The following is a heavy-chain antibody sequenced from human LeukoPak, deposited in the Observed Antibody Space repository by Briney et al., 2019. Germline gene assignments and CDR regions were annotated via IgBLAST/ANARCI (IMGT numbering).Heavy chain of an antibody. Sequence: GGSLRLSCAASGFTFSSYGMHWVRQAPGKGLEWVAFIRYDGSNKYYADSVKGRFTISRDNSKNTLYLQMDSLRAEDTAVYYCAKDRYYDTLTGYIDYWGQGTLVTVSS. V-gene: IGHV3-30*02. CDR3: AKDRYYDTLTGYIDY. D-gene: IGHD3-9*01. J-gene: IGHJ4*02. CDR1: GFTFSSYG. CDR2: IRYDGSNK.